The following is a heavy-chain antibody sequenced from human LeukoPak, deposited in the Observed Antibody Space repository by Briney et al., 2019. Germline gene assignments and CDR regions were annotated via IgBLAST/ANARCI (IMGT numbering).Heavy chain of an antibody. Sequence: SETLSLTCTVSGGSISSCYWSWIRQPPGKGLEWIGNIYYSGSTNYNPSLKSRVTISVDTSKNQSSLKLSSVTAADTAVYYCARDLLDPSYYYYGMDVWGQGTTVTVSS. V-gene: IGHV4-59*01. D-gene: IGHD1-1*01. CDR1: GGSISSCY. CDR3: ARDLLDPSYYYYGMDV. CDR2: IYYSGST. J-gene: IGHJ6*02.